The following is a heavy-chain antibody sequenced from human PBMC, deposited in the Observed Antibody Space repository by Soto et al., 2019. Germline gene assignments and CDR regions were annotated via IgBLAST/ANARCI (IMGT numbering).Heavy chain of an antibody. CDR2: IYHSGST. CDR3: ARGTTSWFDP. V-gene: IGHV4-30-2*01. D-gene: IGHD4-17*01. J-gene: IGHJ5*02. CDR1: GGSIISGGYS. Sequence: SETLSVTCAVAGGSIISGGYSWSWIRQPPGKGLEWIGYIYHSGSTYYNPSLKSRVTISVDRSKNQFSLKLSSVTAADTAVYYCARGTTSWFDPWGQGTLVTVSS.